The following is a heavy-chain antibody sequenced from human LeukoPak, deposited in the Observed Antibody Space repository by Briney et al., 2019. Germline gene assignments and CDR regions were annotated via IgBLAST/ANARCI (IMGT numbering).Heavy chain of an antibody. CDR2: ISAYNGNT. D-gene: IGHD2-2*01. Sequence: ASVKVSCKASGYTFTSYGISWVRQAPGQGLEWMGWISAYNGNTNYAQKLQGRVTMTTDTSTSTAYMELRSLRSDDTAVYYCARDRYCSSTNCYAGYFQHWGQGTLVTVSS. CDR1: GYTFTSYG. CDR3: ARDRYCSSTNCYAGYFQH. V-gene: IGHV1-18*01. J-gene: IGHJ1*01.